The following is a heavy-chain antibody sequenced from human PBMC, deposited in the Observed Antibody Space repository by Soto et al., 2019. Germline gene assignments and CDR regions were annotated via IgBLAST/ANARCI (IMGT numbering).Heavy chain of an antibody. Sequence: QVQLVQSGAEVKKPGSSVKVSCKASGGTFSSYAISWVRQAPGQGLEWMGGIIPIFGTANYAQKFQGRVTITADKSTSTAYMELSSRRSEDTAVYYCASFGRYGSGSYYPQYYYYGMDVWGQGGTVTVS. D-gene: IGHD3-10*01. J-gene: IGHJ6*02. CDR1: GGTFSSYA. CDR2: IIPIFGTA. CDR3: ASFGRYGSGSYYPQYYYYGMDV. V-gene: IGHV1-69*06.